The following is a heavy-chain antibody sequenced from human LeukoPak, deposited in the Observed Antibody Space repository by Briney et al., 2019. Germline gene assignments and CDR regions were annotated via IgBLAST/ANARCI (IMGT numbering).Heavy chain of an antibody. CDR3: ARDLRRSNGYFTSSSVYYYYYGMDV. D-gene: IGHD3-22*01. Sequence: ASVKVSFKASGYTFSSYYMHWARQAPGQGLEWMGIINPSGGATRYAQKFQGRVTMNRDTSTSTVYMELRSLKSEDTAVYYCARDLRRSNGYFTSSSVYYYYYGMDVWGQGTTVIVSS. J-gene: IGHJ6*02. CDR1: GYTFSSYY. V-gene: IGHV1-46*01. CDR2: INPSGGAT.